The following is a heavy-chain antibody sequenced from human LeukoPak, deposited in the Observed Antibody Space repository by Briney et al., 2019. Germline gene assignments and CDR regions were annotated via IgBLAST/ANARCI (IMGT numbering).Heavy chain of an antibody. Sequence: ASVKVSCKASGYTFTSYGISWVRQAPGQGLEWMGWISAYNGNTNYAQKLQGRVTMTTDTSTSTAYMELRSLRSDDTAVYYCARNIVVVVAATQKYYYYYYMDVWGKGTRSPSP. CDR2: ISAYNGNT. CDR3: ARNIVVVVAATQKYYYYYYMDV. J-gene: IGHJ6*03. D-gene: IGHD2-15*01. V-gene: IGHV1-18*01. CDR1: GYTFTSYG.